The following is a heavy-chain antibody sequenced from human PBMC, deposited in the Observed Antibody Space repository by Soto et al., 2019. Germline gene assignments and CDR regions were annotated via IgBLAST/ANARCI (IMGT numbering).Heavy chain of an antibody. Sequence: EVQLLESGGGLVQPGGSLRLSCAASGFTFSNYAMSWVRQTPGKGLEWVSTISGGGGNTYYPDSVKGRFTISRDNSKDTVYQQMTSLRAEDTAIYYCAKERLGRGADYWGQGALVTVTS. CDR1: GFTFSNYA. V-gene: IGHV3-23*01. CDR3: AKERLGRGADY. CDR2: ISGGGGNT. J-gene: IGHJ4*02.